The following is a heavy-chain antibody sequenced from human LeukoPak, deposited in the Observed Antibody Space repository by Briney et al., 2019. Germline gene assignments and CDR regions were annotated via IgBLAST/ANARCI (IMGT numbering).Heavy chain of an antibody. CDR3: AKASVVVPAHFDY. Sequence: GGSLRLSCAASGFTFSCYAMSWVRQAPGKGLEWVSAISGSGGSTYYADSVKGRFTISRDNSKNTLYLQMDSLRAEDTAVYYCAKASVVVPAHFDYWGQGTLVTVSS. D-gene: IGHD2-2*01. J-gene: IGHJ4*02. V-gene: IGHV3-23*01. CDR1: GFTFSCYA. CDR2: ISGSGGST.